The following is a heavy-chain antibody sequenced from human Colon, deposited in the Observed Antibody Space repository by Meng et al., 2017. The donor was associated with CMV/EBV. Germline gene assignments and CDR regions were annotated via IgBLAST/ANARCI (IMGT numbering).Heavy chain of an antibody. CDR3: ARFRRMTMIPGSQYNYFDP. J-gene: IGHJ5*02. Sequence: ASVKVSCKASGYTFTGYYMHWVRQAPGQGLEWMGWINPNSGGTNYAQKFQGRVTMTRDTSISTAYMELSRLRSDDTAVYYCARFRRMTMIPGSQYNYFDPWGQGTLVTVSS. V-gene: IGHV1-2*02. CDR2: INPNSGGT. D-gene: IGHD3-22*01. CDR1: GYTFTGYY.